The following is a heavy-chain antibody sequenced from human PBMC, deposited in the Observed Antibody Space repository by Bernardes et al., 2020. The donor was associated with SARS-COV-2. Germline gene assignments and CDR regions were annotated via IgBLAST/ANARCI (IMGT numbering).Heavy chain of an antibody. J-gene: IGHJ6*02. CDR2: INPNSGAT. V-gene: IGHV1-2*04. Sequence: ASVKVSCKASGYTFTGYYMHWVRQAPGQGLEWMGWINPNSGATNYAQKFQGWVTMTRDTSISTVYMELSRLRSDDTAVYYCARDLENCSSSSCYMVYGMDVWGQGTTVTVS. D-gene: IGHD2-2*02. CDR1: GYTFTGYY. CDR3: ARDLENCSSSSCYMVYGMDV.